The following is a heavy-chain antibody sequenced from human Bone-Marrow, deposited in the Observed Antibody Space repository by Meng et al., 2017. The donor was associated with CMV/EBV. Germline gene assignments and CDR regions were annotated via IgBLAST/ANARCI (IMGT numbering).Heavy chain of an antibody. CDR2: ISYDGSNK. J-gene: IGHJ4*02. CDR3: ARGIAVAGRGAGPLFDY. CDR1: GFTFSSYA. V-gene: IGHV3-30*04. Sequence: GESLKISCAASGFTFSSYAMHWVRQAPGKGLEWVAVISYDGSNKYYADSVKGRFTISRDNSKNTLYLQMNSLRAEDTAVYYCARGIAVAGRGAGPLFDYWGQGTLVTVSS. D-gene: IGHD6-19*01.